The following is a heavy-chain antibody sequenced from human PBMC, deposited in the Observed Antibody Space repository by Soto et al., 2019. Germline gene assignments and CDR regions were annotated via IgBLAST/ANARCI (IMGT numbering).Heavy chain of an antibody. Sequence: PLETLSLTCAVYGGSFSGYYWSWIRQPPGKGLEWIGEINHSGSTNYNPSLKSRVTISVDTSKNQFSLKLSSVTAADTAVYYCARGLGLTMVRGVIHVYYYGMDVWGQGTTVTVS. CDR1: GGSFSGYY. CDR3: ARGLGLTMVRGVIHVYYYGMDV. J-gene: IGHJ6*02. D-gene: IGHD3-10*01. CDR2: INHSGST. V-gene: IGHV4-34*01.